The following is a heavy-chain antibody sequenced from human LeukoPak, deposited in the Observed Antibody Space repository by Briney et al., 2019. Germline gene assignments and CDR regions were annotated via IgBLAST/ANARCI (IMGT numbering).Heavy chain of an antibody. J-gene: IGHJ4*02. V-gene: IGHV3-7*04. D-gene: IGHD5-18*01. Sequence: PGGSLRLSCAASGFTFSSYWMTWVRQAPGKGLEWVANIKGDGSENHYADSVRGRFTISRDNPKNSLYLQMNSLRAEDTAVYYCARGGRGYSYGPLGYWGQGTLVTVSS. CDR1: GFTFSSYW. CDR3: ARGGRGYSYGPLGY. CDR2: IKGDGSEN.